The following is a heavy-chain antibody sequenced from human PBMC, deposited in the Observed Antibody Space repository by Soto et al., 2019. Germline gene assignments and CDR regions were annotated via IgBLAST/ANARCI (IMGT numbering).Heavy chain of an antibody. CDR2: TYYRSKWYN. CDR3: ARGLYCSGGSCYLYYFDY. V-gene: IGHV6-1*01. D-gene: IGHD2-15*01. J-gene: IGHJ4*02. Sequence: SQTLSLTCAISGDSVSSNSAAWNWIRQSPSRGLEWLGRTYYRSKWYNDYAVSVKSRITINPDTSKNQFSLQLNSVTPEDTAVYYCARGLYCSGGSCYLYYFDYWGQGTLVTVS. CDR1: GDSVSSNSAA.